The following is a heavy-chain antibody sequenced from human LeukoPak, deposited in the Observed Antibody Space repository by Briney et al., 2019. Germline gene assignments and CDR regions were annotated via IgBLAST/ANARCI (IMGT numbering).Heavy chain of an antibody. J-gene: IGHJ5*02. V-gene: IGHV4-59*08. CDR3: ARGGVEVPAAMDWFDP. Sequence: PSETLSLTCTVSGGSISSYYWSWIRQPPGKGLEWIGYIYYSGSTNYNPSLKSRVTISVDTSKNQFSLKLSSVTAADTAVYYCARGGVEVPAAMDWFDPWGQGTLVTVSS. D-gene: IGHD2-2*01. CDR2: IYYSGST. CDR1: GGSISSYY.